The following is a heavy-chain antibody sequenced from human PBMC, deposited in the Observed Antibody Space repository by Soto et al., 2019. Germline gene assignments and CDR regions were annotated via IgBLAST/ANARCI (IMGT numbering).Heavy chain of an antibody. Sequence: ASVKVSCKASGYTFTSYGISWVRQAPGQGLEWMGWISAYNGNTNYAQKLQGRVTMTTDTSTSTAYMELRSLRSDDTAAYYCARFHRTRGYSYGLDYWGQGTLVTVSS. D-gene: IGHD5-18*01. CDR2: ISAYNGNT. CDR1: GYTFTSYG. J-gene: IGHJ4*02. CDR3: ARFHRTRGYSYGLDY. V-gene: IGHV1-18*01.